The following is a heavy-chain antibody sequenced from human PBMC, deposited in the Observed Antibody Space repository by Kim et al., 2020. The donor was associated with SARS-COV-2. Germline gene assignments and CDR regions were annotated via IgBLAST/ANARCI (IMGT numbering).Heavy chain of an antibody. CDR3: ARDVTFDY. CDR2: IYYSGST. V-gene: IGHV4-59*01. J-gene: IGHJ4*02. CDR1: GGSISSYY. Sequence: SETLSLTCTVSGGSISSYYWSGIRQPPGKGLEWIGYIYYSGSTNYNPSLKSRVTISVDTSKNQFSLKLSSVTAADTAVYYCARDVTFDYWGQGTLVTVSS.